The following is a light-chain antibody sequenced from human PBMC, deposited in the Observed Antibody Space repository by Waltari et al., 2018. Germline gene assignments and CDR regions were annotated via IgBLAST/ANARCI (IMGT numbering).Light chain of an antibody. CDR3: QSYDSSLTSGVV. V-gene: IGLV1-40*01. CDR1: SSNIGAGHD. CDR2: GNS. J-gene: IGLJ3*02. Sequence: QSVLTQPPSVSGAPGQRVTISCSGSSSNIGAGHDVHWYQVFPRAAPNPLIYGNSNRPSRVPDRFSGSKSGTSASLAITGLQAEDEADYYCQSYDSSLTSGVVFGGGTKVTVL.